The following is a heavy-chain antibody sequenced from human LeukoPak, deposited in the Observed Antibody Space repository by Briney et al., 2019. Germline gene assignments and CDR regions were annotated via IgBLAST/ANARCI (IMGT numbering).Heavy chain of an antibody. CDR3: ARETVEYDFWSGYLWD. D-gene: IGHD3-3*01. CDR1: GGTFSSYA. J-gene: IGHJ4*02. Sequence: SVKVSCTASGGTFSSYAISWVRQAPGQGLEWMGGIIPIFGTANYAQKFQGRVTITADESTSTAYMELSSLRSEDTAVYYCARETVEYDFWSGYLWDWGQGTLVTVSS. CDR2: IIPIFGTA. V-gene: IGHV1-69*13.